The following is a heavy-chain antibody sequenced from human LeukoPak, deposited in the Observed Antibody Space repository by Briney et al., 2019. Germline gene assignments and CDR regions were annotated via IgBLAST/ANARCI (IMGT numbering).Heavy chain of an antibody. Sequence: NPGGSLRLSCAASGFTFSDYYMSWIRQAPGKGLEWVSYISSSGSTIYYADSVKGRFTISRDNTKNSLYLQMNSLRAEDTAVYYCAREGDKGDPPYSSSWYVRSRPPGAFDIWGQGTMVTVSS. CDR3: AREGDKGDPPYSSSWYVRSRPPGAFDI. J-gene: IGHJ3*02. CDR1: GFTFSDYY. CDR2: ISSSGSTI. V-gene: IGHV3-11*01. D-gene: IGHD6-13*01.